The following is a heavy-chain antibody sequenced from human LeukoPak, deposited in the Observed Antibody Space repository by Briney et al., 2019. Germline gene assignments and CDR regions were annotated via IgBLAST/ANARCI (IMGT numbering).Heavy chain of an antibody. CDR2: ISGSGGST. CDR1: EFSFTSYA. Sequence: GGSLRLSCAASEFSFTSYAMSWVRQAPGKGLEWVSAISGSGGSTNYADSVKGRFTISRDNSRNTLYLQMNSLRAEDTAVYYCAKDQMVRGVNPWGQGTLVTVSS. CDR3: AKDQMVRGVNP. V-gene: IGHV3-23*01. D-gene: IGHD3-10*01. J-gene: IGHJ5*02.